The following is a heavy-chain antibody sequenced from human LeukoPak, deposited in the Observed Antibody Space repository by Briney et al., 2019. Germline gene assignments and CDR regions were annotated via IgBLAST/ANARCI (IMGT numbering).Heavy chain of an antibody. V-gene: IGHV3-48*01. CDR3: AXDRXCGSASCQYYYYSGLDV. D-gene: IGHD2-2*01. Sequence: GGSLRLSCAASGFTFSTYSMNWVRQAPGKGLEWASYISTSSSTIYYADSVKGRFTISRDNAKNSLYLQMNSLRAEDTAVYFXAXDRXCGSASCQYYYYSGLDVWGQGTTVTVSS. CDR1: GFTFSTYS. J-gene: IGHJ6*02. CDR2: ISTSSSTI.